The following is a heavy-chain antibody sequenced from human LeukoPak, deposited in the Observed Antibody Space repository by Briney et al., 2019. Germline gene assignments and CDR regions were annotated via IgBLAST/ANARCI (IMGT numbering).Heavy chain of an antibody. CDR3: ARDGAFGVTTPLGGYYYGMDV. V-gene: IGHV3-33*01. J-gene: IGHJ6*02. CDR1: GFTFSSYG. D-gene: IGHD4-17*01. CDR2: IWYDGSNK. Sequence: PGGSLRLSCAASGFTFSSYGMHWVRQAPGKGLEWVAVIWYDGSNKYYADSVKGRFTISRDNSKNTLYLQMNSLRAEDTAVYYCARDGAFGVTTPLGGYYYGMDVWGQGTTVTVSS.